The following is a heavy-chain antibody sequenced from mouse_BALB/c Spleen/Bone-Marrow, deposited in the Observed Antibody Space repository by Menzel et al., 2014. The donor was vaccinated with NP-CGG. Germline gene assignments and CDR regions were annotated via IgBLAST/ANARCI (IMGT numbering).Heavy chain of an antibody. D-gene: IGHD2-4*01. CDR2: ISSGGSYT. Sequence: EVHLVESGGGLVKPGGSLKLSCAASGFTFSSYAMSWVRQTPEKTLEWVATISSGGSYTYYPDSVKGRFTISRDNAKNTLYLQMSSLRSEDTAMYYCARHGITRLLDYWGQGTTLTVSS. CDR3: ARHGITRLLDY. V-gene: IGHV5-9-3*01. CDR1: GFTFSSYA. J-gene: IGHJ2*01.